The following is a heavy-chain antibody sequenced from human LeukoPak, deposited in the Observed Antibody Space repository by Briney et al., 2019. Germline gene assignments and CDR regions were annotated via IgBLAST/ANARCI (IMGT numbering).Heavy chain of an antibody. CDR2: ISSSSSYI. D-gene: IGHD3-3*01. CDR3: ARDHDFWSGYYEGSALDY. J-gene: IGHJ4*02. CDR1: GFTFSSYS. V-gene: IGHV3-21*01. Sequence: GGSLRLSCAASGFTFSSYSMNWVRQAPGKGLEWVSSISSSSSYIYYADSVKGRFTISRDNAKNSLYLQMNSLRAEDTAVYYCARDHDFWSGYYEGSALDYWGQGTLVTVSS.